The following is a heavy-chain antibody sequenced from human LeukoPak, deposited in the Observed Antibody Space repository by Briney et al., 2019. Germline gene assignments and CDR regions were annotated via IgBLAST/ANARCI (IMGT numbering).Heavy chain of an antibody. CDR2: IYSGGNT. J-gene: IGHJ4*02. Sequence: GGSLRLSCAASGFTVSNNYMSWVRQAPGKGLEWVSAIYSGGNTYYSDSVKGRFTISRDNSKNTLYLQMNSLRAEDTAVYYCARQAGASTTFDSWGQGTLVTVSS. CDR1: GFTVSNNY. CDR3: ARQAGASTTFDS. D-gene: IGHD1-26*01. V-gene: IGHV3-53*01.